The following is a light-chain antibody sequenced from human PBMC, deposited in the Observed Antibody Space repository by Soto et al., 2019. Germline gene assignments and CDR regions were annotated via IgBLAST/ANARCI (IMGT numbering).Light chain of an antibody. CDR1: QSVSSSSY. CDR2: GAS. V-gene: IGKV3-20*01. J-gene: IGKJ2*01. Sequence: EIVLTQSPGTLSLSPGERATLSCRASQSVSSSSYLAWYQQKPGQAPRLLIYGASSRATGIPDRFSGSGSSNDFPLPISRLEPEDFAVYYCRKYGSSPSYTFGQGTKLEIK. CDR3: RKYGSSPSYT.